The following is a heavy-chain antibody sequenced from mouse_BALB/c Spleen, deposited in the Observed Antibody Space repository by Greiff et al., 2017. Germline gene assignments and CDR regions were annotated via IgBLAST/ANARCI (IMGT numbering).Heavy chain of an antibody. Sequence: QVQLQQSGAELVKPGASVKLSCKASGYTFTSYYMYWVKQRPGQGLEWIGEINPSNGGTNFNEKFKSKATLTVDKSSSTAYMQLSSLTSEDSAVYYCTREGGGAMDYWGQGTSVTVSS. V-gene: IGHV1S81*02. CDR1: GYTFTSYY. CDR2: INPSNGGT. CDR3: TREGGGAMDY. J-gene: IGHJ4*01.